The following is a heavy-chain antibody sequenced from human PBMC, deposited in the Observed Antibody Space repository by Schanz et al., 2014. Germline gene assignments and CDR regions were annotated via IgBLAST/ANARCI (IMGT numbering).Heavy chain of an antibody. Sequence: EEQLLQSGGGLVQPGGSLRLSCAASGFTFGSYGMSWVRQGPGKGLEWVSGISGGGGTRNYADSVKGRFTVFRDNSKRTLYLEINDPRAEDTAVYYCARVHHYDPSGWGYFDYWGQGALVTVSS. V-gene: IGHV3-23*01. CDR1: GFTFGSYG. D-gene: IGHD3-22*01. CDR3: ARVHHYDPSGWGYFDY. J-gene: IGHJ4*02. CDR2: ISGGGGTR.